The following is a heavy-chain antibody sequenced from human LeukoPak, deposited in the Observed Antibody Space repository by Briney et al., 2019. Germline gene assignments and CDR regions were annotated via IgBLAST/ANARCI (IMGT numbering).Heavy chain of an antibody. V-gene: IGHV3-21*01. CDR2: ISGSGSYI. Sequence: GGSLRLSCAASGFTFSDYSMNWVRQTPRKGLEWVSCISGSGSYIYYADSVKGRFTISRDNAKNSLFLQMNSLRAEDTAVYFCARGWYTDAFDIWGQGTMVTVSS. CDR3: ARGWYTDAFDI. D-gene: IGHD1-1*01. J-gene: IGHJ3*02. CDR1: GFTFSDYS.